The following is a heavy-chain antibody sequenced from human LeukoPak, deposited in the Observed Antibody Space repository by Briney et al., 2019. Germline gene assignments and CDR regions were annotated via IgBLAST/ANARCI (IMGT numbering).Heavy chain of an antibody. Sequence: PSETLPLTCTVSGGSISSHYWSWIRQPPGKGLEWIGYIYYSGSTNYNPSLKSRVTISVDTSKNQFSLKLSSVTAADTAVYYCARAYYDFWSGYYPHYYYYMDVWGKGTTVTVSS. D-gene: IGHD3-3*01. CDR2: IYYSGST. CDR3: ARAYYDFWSGYYPHYYYYMDV. V-gene: IGHV4-59*11. CDR1: GGSISSHY. J-gene: IGHJ6*03.